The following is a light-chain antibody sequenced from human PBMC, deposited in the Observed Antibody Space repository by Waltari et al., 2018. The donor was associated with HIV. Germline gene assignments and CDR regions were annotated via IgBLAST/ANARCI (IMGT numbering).Light chain of an antibody. V-gene: IGLV1-47*01. Sequence: QSVLTQSPSVSGTPGQRVTIPCSGSSANIGSNFVFWYKQIPRTAPKPLMYAIDERPLGVPDRFSGSKSGTSASLAISGLRPEDEADYYCAAWDDSLSGVVFGGGTKVTVL. CDR3: AAWDDSLSGVV. J-gene: IGLJ2*01. CDR1: SANIGSNF. CDR2: AID.